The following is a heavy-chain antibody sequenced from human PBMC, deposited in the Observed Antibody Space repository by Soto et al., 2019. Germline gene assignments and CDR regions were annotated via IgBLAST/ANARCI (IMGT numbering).Heavy chain of an antibody. D-gene: IGHD6-13*01. J-gene: IGHJ6*02. Sequence: QVQLQESGPGLVKPSGTLSLTCAVSGGSISSSNWWSWVRQPPGKGLEWIGEIYHSGSTNYNPSLKSRVPISVDKSKNQFSLKLSSVTAADTAVYYCARDWGEPGIAAAGPQWVYGMDVWGQGTTVTVSS. CDR3: ARDWGEPGIAAAGPQWVYGMDV. CDR2: IYHSGST. V-gene: IGHV4-4*02. CDR1: GGSISSSNW.